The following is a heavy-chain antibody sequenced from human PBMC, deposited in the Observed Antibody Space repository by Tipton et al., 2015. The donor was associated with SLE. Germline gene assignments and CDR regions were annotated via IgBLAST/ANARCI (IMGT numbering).Heavy chain of an antibody. CDR2: IYYSGST. CDR1: GGSINNSY. Sequence: LRLSCTVPGGSINNSYWNWIRQPPGKAPEWIGYIYYSGSTNYNPSLKSRVTISVDTSRNQFSLKLTSVTAADSAVYYCARYSLTNWLLDLWGRGTLVTVSS. CDR3: ARYSLTNWLLDL. J-gene: IGHJ2*01. D-gene: IGHD1-1*01. V-gene: IGHV4-59*01.